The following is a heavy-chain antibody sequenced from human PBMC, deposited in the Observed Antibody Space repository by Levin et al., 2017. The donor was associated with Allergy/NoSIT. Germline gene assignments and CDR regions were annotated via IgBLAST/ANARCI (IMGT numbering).Heavy chain of an antibody. J-gene: IGHJ4*02. Sequence: ESLKISCKASGYPFPSYGISWVRQAPGQGLEWMGWISAYNGNTNYAQKLQGRVTMTTDTSTSTAYMELRSLRSDDTAVYYCARDDLTDPRYWGQGTLVTVSS. CDR3: ARDDLTDPRY. CDR2: ISAYNGNT. CDR1: GYPFPSYG. V-gene: IGHV1-18*01.